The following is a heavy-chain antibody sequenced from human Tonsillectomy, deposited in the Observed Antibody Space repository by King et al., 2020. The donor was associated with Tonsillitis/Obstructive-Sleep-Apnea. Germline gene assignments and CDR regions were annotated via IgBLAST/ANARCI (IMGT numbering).Heavy chain of an antibody. CDR1: GYTFTSYA. V-gene: IGHV7-4-1*02. D-gene: IGHD2-2*01. CDR2: INTNTGNP. J-gene: IGHJ3*02. CDR3: ANLGYCSTTSCYPPLDAFDI. Sequence: VQLVQSGSELKKPGASVKVSCKGSGYTFTSYALNWVRQAPGQGLEWMGWINTNTGNPTYAQGFTGRFVFSLDTSVSTAYLQISSLKAEDTAVYYCANLGYCSTTSCYPPLDAFDIWGQGTMVTVSS.